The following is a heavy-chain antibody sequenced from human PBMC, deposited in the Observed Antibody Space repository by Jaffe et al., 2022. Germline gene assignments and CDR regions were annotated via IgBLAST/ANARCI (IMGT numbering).Heavy chain of an antibody. Sequence: QVQLQESGPGLVKPSQTLSLTCTVSGGSISSGSYYWSWIRQPAGKGLEWIGRIYTSGSTNYNPSLKSRVTISVDTSKNQFSLKLSSVTAADTAVYYCARGDPQQLVCDYWGQGTLVTVSS. D-gene: IGHD6-13*01. CDR2: IYTSGST. V-gene: IGHV4-61*02. CDR3: ARGDPQQLVCDY. CDR1: GGSISSGSYY. J-gene: IGHJ4*02.